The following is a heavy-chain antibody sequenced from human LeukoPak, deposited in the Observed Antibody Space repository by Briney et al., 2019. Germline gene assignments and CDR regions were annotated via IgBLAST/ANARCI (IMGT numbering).Heavy chain of an antibody. CDR3: ARDVTLGNFDY. D-gene: IGHD3-16*01. V-gene: IGHV3-21*01. CDR2: ISSSSSYI. CDR1: AFTVYNNY. Sequence: GGSLRLSCAASAFTVYNNYMRWVRQAPGKGLEWVSSISSSSSYIYYADSVKGRFTISRDNAKNSLYLQMNSLRAEDTAVYYCARDVTLGNFDYWGQGILVIVSS. J-gene: IGHJ4*02.